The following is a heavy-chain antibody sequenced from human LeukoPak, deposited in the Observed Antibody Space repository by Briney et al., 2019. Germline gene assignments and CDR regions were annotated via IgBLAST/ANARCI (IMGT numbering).Heavy chain of an antibody. CDR2: IYPGDSDT. V-gene: IGHV5-51*01. CDR1: GYSFTSYW. CDR3: ARHGSSGWTYYYYYYMDV. Sequence: GASLKISFKGSGYSFTSYWIGWVRQMPGKGLEWMGIIYPGDSDTRYSPSFQGQVTISADKSISTAYLQWSSLKASDTAMYYCARHGSSGWTYYYYYYMDVWGKGTTVTVSS. D-gene: IGHD6-19*01. J-gene: IGHJ6*03.